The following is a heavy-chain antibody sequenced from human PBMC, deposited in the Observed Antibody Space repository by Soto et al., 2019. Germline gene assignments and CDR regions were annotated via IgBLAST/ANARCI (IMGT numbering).Heavy chain of an antibody. CDR2: IIPIFGTA. V-gene: IGHV1-69*13. CDR3: ARDRGIFGVVTMGYYGMDV. J-gene: IGHJ6*02. D-gene: IGHD3-3*01. Sequence: SVKVSCKASGGTFSNYAISWVRQAPGQGLEWMGGIIPIFGTANYAQKFQGRVTITADESTSTAYMELSSLRSEDTAVYYCARDRGIFGVVTMGYYGMDVWGQGTTVTASS. CDR1: GGTFSNYA.